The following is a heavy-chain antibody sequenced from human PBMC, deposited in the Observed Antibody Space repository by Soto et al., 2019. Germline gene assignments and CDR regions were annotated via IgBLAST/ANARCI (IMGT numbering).Heavy chain of an antibody. CDR2: IYYSGST. V-gene: IGHV4-59*01. J-gene: IGHJ5*02. CDR3: ARGLGYCSSTSCPNWFDP. D-gene: IGHD2-2*01. CDR1: GGSLSSYD. Sequence: SETLSLTCTVSGGSLSSYDWSWIRQPPGKGLEWIGYIYYSGSTNYNPSLKSRVTISVDTSKNQFSLKLSSVTAADTAVYYCARGLGYCSSTSCPNWFDPWGQGTLVTVSS.